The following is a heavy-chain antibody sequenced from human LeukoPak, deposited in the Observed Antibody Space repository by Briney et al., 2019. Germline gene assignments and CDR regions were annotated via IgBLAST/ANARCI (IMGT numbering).Heavy chain of an antibody. CDR2: ISSSGSTI. V-gene: IGHV3-48*03. CDR3: ARDGTNYDYVWGSYRHPFDY. Sequence: QPGGSLRLSCAASGFTFSSYEMNWVRQAPGKGLEWVSYISSSGSTIYYAYSVKCRFTISRDNAKNSLYLQMNSLRAEDTAVHYCARDGTNYDYVWGSYRHPFDYWGQGTLVTVSS. J-gene: IGHJ4*02. D-gene: IGHD3-16*02. CDR1: GFTFSSYE.